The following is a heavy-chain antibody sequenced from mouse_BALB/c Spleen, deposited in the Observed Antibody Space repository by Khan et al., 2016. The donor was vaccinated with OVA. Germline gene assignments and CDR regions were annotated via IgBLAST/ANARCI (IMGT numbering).Heavy chain of an antibody. CDR3: ARWGGNYPSYAMDY. D-gene: IGHD2-1*01. CDR1: GYTFTIYY. CDR2: IYPGNVNT. V-gene: IGHV1S56*01. J-gene: IGHJ4*01. Sequence: QVRLQQSGPELVKPGASVRISCKASGYTFTIYYIHWVKQRPGQGLEWIGWIYPGNVNTGYNEKFKGKATLTADKSSSTAYMQLSSLTSEDSAVYFCARWGGNYPSYAMDYWGQGTSVTVSS.